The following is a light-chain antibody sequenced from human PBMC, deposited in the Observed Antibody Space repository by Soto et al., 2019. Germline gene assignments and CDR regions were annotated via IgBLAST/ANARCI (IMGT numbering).Light chain of an antibody. CDR2: DVS. Sequence: QSALTQPRSVSGSPGQSVTISCTGTSSNVGGYNFVSWYQQEPGKAPKLMVYDVSKRPSGVPDRFSGSKSGNTASLTISGLQADDEGDYYCCSYAGSFTLLFGGGTKLTDL. CDR1: SSNVGGYNF. J-gene: IGLJ2*01. CDR3: CSYAGSFTLL. V-gene: IGLV2-11*01.